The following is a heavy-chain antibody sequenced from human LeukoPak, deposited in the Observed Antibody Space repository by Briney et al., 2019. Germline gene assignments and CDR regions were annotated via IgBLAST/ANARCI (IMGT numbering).Heavy chain of an antibody. D-gene: IGHD6-19*01. CDR2: ISGSGDNT. Sequence: GGSLRLSCAASGFTFSSSAMSWVRQAPGKGLEWVSSISGSGDNTYYADSVKGRFTISRDNSKNTLYLQMNSLRAEDTAVYYCAKDEAPYSSGWLDYWGQGTLVTVSS. V-gene: IGHV3-23*01. CDR3: AKDEAPYSSGWLDY. CDR1: GFTFSSSA. J-gene: IGHJ4*02.